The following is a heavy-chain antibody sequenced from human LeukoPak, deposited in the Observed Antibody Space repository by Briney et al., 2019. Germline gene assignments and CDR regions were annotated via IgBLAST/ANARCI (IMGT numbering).Heavy chain of an antibody. Sequence: ASLKVSCKVSGYTLTELSMHWVRQAPGKGLEWMGGFDPEDGETIYAQKFQGRVTMTEDTSTDTAYMELSSLRSEDTAVYYCATDPFVMATTQGHYWGQGTLVTVSS. D-gene: IGHD5-24*01. V-gene: IGHV1-24*01. CDR1: GYTLTELS. CDR2: FDPEDGET. CDR3: ATDPFVMATTQGHY. J-gene: IGHJ4*02.